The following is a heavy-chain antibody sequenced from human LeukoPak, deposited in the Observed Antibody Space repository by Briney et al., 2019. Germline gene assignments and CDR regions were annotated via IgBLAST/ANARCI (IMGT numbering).Heavy chain of an antibody. D-gene: IGHD4/OR15-4a*01. CDR2: IYSGGDT. V-gene: IGHV3-66*01. CDR3: ARDPPAVRTNTYA. CDR1: GFTVSNNY. Sequence: PGGSLRLSCAASGFTVSNNYINWVRQAPGKGLEWVSLIYSGGDTHYADSVKGRFTISRDSSKNTLYLQMNSLRAEDTAVYYCARDPPAVRTNTYAWGQGTLVTASS. J-gene: IGHJ1*01.